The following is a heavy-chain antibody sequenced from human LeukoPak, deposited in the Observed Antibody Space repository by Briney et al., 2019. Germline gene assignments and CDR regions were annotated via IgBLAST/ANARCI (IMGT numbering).Heavy chain of an antibody. CDR1: GFTFSNYW. D-gene: IGHD2-8*01. CDR2: IINDGSGT. Sequence: PGGSLRLSCAASGFTFSNYWMHWVRQAPGKGLVWVSRIINDGSGTRYADSVKGRFTISRDNAKNTLYLQVNSLRAEDTAVYYCXXXXXXXXTXXXCYTGDFDYWGQGTLVTVSS. CDR3: XXXXXXXXTXXXCYTGDFDY. J-gene: IGHJ4*02. V-gene: IGHV3-74*01.